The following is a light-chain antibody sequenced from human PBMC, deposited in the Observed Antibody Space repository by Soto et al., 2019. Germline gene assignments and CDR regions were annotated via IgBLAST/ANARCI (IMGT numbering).Light chain of an antibody. CDR3: CSYPGSHTWV. CDR1: SSDFGVYNY. CDR2: DVS. J-gene: IGLJ3*02. Sequence: QSALTQPASVSGSPGQSITISCTGTSSDFGVYNYVSWYQQHPGKAPKVMIYDVSKRPSGVPDRFSGSKSGNTASLTISGLQAEDEADYYCCSYPGSHTWVFGGGTKLTVL. V-gene: IGLV2-11*01.